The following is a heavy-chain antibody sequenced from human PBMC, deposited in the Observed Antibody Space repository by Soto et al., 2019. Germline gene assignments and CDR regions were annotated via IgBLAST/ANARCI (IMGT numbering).Heavy chain of an antibody. J-gene: IGHJ4*02. CDR2: ISAYNGNT. CDR3: SRDLRPVRGVTSPLVY. CDR1: GYTFTSYG. V-gene: IGHV1-18*01. D-gene: IGHD3-10*01. Sequence: QVQLVQSGAEVKKPGASGKVSCKASGYTFTSYGISWVRQAPGQGLEWMGWISAYNGNTNNAQKRQGRVTMTTDTSTSTAYMELRSLRADDTAVDYCSRDLRPVRGVTSPLVYWGQGTLVTASS.